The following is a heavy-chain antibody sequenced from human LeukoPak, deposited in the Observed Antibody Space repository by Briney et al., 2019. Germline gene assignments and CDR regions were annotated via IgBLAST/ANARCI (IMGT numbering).Heavy chain of an antibody. CDR2: ISAYNGNT. V-gene: IGHV1-18*01. Sequence: ASVKVSCKASGYTFTSYGISWVRQAPGQGLEWMGWISAYNGNTNYAQKLQGRVTMTTDTSTSTAYMELKSLRSDDTAVYYCARDKGYYDSSGYSLFDYWGQGTLVTVSS. CDR3: ARDKGYYDSSGYSLFDY. D-gene: IGHD3-22*01. J-gene: IGHJ4*02. CDR1: GYTFTSYG.